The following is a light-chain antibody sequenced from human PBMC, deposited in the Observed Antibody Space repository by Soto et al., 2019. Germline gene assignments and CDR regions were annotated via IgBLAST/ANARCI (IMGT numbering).Light chain of an antibody. J-gene: IGKJ1*01. Sequence: EIVLTQSPGTRSLSPVEIATLSFMASQSVSSSNLAWYQQKPGQAPRLLIYGASTRATGIPARFSGSGSGTEFTLTISSLQSQDFAVYYCQQYNNWPRTFGQGTKVDIK. CDR1: QSVSSSN. V-gene: IGKV3-15*01. CDR2: GAS. CDR3: QQYNNWPRT.